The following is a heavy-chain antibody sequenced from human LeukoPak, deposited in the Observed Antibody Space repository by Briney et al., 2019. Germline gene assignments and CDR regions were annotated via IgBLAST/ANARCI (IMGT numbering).Heavy chain of an antibody. CDR3: ARDSGSYYGGGYYFDY. CDR1: GFTFSSYW. CDR2: IKQDGGEK. Sequence: PGGSLRLSCAASGFTFSSYWMSWVRQAPGKGLEWVANIKQDGGEKYYVDSVKGRFTISRDNAKNSLYPQMNSLRAEDTAVYYCARDSGSYYGGGYYFDYWGQGTLVTVSS. D-gene: IGHD1-26*01. V-gene: IGHV3-7*03. J-gene: IGHJ4*02.